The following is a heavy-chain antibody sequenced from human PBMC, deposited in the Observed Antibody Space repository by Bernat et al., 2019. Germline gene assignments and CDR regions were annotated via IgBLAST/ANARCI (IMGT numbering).Heavy chain of an antibody. CDR3: ARDGGNYWGWFDP. V-gene: IGHV3-74*01. D-gene: IGHD1-26*01. CDR1: GFTFSSYW. CDR2: MNSDGSST. J-gene: IGHJ5*02. Sequence: EVQLVESGGGLVQPGGSLRLSCAASGFTFSSYWMHWVRQAPGKGLVWVSRMNSDGSSTSYADPVKGRFTISRDNAKNTVYLQMNSLRAEDTAVYYCARDGGNYWGWFDPWGQGTLVTVSS.